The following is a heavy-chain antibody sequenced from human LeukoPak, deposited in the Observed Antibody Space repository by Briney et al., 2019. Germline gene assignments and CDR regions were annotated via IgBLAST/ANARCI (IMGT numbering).Heavy chain of an antibody. Sequence: SETLSLTCTVSGGSISSGSYYWSWIRQPAGKGLEWIGRIYTSGSTNYNPSLKSRVTISVDTSKNQFSLKLSSVTAADTAVYYCARDVFMYYDLWSGYDAFDIWGQGTMVTVSS. CDR3: ARDVFMYYDLWSGYDAFDI. D-gene: IGHD3-3*01. J-gene: IGHJ3*02. CDR2: IYTSGST. CDR1: GGSISSGSYY. V-gene: IGHV4-61*02.